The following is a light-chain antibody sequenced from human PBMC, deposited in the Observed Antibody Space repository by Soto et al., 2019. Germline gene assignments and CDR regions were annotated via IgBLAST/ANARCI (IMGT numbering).Light chain of an antibody. CDR1: QSVRSMY. V-gene: IGKV3D-20*02. Sequence: EVVLTQSPGTLCLSPGERATLSCSASQSVRSMYLAWYQQKPGQAPRLLIYDASSRATDIPDRFSGSGSGTDFTLTISRLEPEDFAIYYCQQHNNWPPIPFRQGRLLAVK. CDR2: DAS. J-gene: IGKJ5*01. CDR3: QQHNNWPPIP.